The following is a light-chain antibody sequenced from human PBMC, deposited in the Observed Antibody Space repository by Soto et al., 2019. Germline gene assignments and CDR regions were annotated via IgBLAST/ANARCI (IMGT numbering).Light chain of an antibody. CDR1: QGISSY. CDR3: QQLNNFPRT. Sequence: DIQLTQSPSFLSASVGDRVTITCRASQGISSYLAWYQQRPGKAPKLLMYGASTLQSGVPSRFSGSASGTTFPLTINNLQPEDFATYYCQQLNNFPRTFGQGTKVE. CDR2: GAS. V-gene: IGKV1-9*01. J-gene: IGKJ1*01.